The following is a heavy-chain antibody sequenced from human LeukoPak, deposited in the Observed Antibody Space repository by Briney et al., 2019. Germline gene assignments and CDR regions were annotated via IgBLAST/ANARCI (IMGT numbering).Heavy chain of an antibody. D-gene: IGHD2-2*01. J-gene: IGHJ4*02. CDR3: ARSRYHCSSTSCSAGALDY. CDR1: GGSISSYY. V-gene: IGHV4-59*01. CDR2: IYYSGST. Sequence: SETLSLTCTVSGGSISSYYWSWIRQPPGKGLEWIGYIYYSGSTNYNPSPKSRVTISVDTSKNQFSLKLSSVTAADTAVYYCARSRYHCSSTSCSAGALDYWGQGTLVTVSS.